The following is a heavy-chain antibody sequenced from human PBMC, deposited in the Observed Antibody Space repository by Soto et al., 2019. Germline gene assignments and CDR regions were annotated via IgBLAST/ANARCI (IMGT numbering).Heavy chain of an antibody. Sequence: QVQLQEAGPGLVKPSETLSLTCTVSGGSVSSGSYYWSWIRQPPGKGLEWIVYIYYSGSTNYNPSLRRRVTITVATSKNQFSLKLSSVTAAYTALYYCAGGSGVWYQGRYYYGVDVWGQGTAVTVSS. V-gene: IGHV4-61*01. CDR2: IYYSGST. CDR3: AGGSGVWYQGRYYYGVDV. D-gene: IGHD2-2*01. J-gene: IGHJ6*02. CDR1: GGSVSSGSYY.